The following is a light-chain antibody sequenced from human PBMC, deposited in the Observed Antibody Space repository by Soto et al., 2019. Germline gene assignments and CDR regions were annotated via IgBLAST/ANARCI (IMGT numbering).Light chain of an antibody. J-gene: IGLJ1*01. CDR3: QSFDISLSGYV. Sequence: QPVLTQPPSVSGAPGQTVTISCTGSSSNIGAGCDVHWYRQLPGTAPKLLIYANNNRPAGVPDRFSASKSGTSASLAITGLQAEDEADYYCQSFDISLSGYVFATGTKLTVL. CDR1: SSNIGAGCD. CDR2: ANN. V-gene: IGLV1-40*01.